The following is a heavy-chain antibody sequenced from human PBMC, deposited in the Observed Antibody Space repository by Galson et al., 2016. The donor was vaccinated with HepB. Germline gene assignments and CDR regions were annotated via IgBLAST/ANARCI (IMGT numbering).Heavy chain of an antibody. CDR2: IYYNEGA. J-gene: IGHJ6*02. Sequence: ETLSLTCTVSGGSISRYFWSWIRQPPGKGLEWIGSIYYNEGANYNPSLKSRLTISVDTSKNQFSLKLSSVTAADTAVYYCARDRPEGYSYGYGMDVWGQGTTVTVSS. V-gene: IGHV4-59*12. CDR3: ARDRPEGYSYGYGMDV. D-gene: IGHD5-18*01. CDR1: GGSISRYF.